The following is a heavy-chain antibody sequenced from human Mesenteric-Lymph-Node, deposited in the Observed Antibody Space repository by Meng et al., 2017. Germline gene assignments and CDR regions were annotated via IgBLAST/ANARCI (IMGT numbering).Heavy chain of an antibody. CDR1: GCTVCTIGYY. J-gene: IGHJ5*02. CDR2: IVHSWIT. V-gene: IGHV4-39*01. Sequence: LEATDPALYKPSGSLPPPVTVPGCTVCTIGYYRGGIRQPPGKGLEWIGSIVHSWITYYTPSLKSRVTVSIDTSKSQFSLKLTSVTAADTAVYYCVRSSGWVRTGFDPWGQGTLVTVSS. CDR3: VRSSGWVRTGFDP. D-gene: IGHD6-19*01.